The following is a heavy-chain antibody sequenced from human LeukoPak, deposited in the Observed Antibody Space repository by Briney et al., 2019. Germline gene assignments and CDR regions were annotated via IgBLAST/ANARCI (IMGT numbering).Heavy chain of an antibody. Sequence: GGSLRLSCAASGFTFDDYAMHWVRQAPGKGLEWVSLISWDGGNTYYADSVKGRFTISRDNSKNSLYLQMNSLRAEDTALYYCAKGLSSSGGDWFDPWGQGTLVTVSS. D-gene: IGHD6-6*01. J-gene: IGHJ5*02. CDR3: AKGLSSSGGDWFDP. CDR1: GFTFDDYA. CDR2: ISWDGGNT. V-gene: IGHV3-43D*03.